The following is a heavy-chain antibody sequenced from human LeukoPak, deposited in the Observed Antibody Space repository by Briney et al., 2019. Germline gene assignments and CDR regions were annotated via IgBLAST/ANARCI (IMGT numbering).Heavy chain of an antibody. CDR2: IYSSGHT. CDR3: ARHRSPGVGATEY. D-gene: IGHD1-26*01. J-gene: IGHJ4*02. Sequence: SETLSLTCTVSSDSISTSTYYWGWIRQPPGKGLEWVGSIYSSGHTYYSPPLQNRVTISVDTSKNQFSLKLSSVTAADTAIYYCARHRSPGVGATEYWGQGTPVTVSS. V-gene: IGHV4-39*01. CDR1: SDSISTSTYY.